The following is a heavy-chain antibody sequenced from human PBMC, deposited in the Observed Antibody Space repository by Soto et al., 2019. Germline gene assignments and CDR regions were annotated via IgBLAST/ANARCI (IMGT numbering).Heavy chain of an antibody. CDR3: ASAMGYCSSTSCYADYMDV. D-gene: IGHD2-2*01. Sequence: QVQLQESGPGLVKPSETLSLTCTVSGGSISSYYWSWIRQPPGKGLEWIGYIYYSGSTNYNPSLKSRVTISGDTSKNQFSLKLSSVTAADTAVYYCASAMGYCSSTSCYADYMDVWGKGTTVTVSS. V-gene: IGHV4-59*01. CDR1: GGSISSYY. J-gene: IGHJ6*03. CDR2: IYYSGST.